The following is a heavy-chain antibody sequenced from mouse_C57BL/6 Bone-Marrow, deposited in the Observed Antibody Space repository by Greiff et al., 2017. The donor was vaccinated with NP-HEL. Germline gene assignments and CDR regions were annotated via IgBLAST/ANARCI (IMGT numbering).Heavy chain of an antibody. CDR3: ARSGHCYGSHDAMDY. V-gene: IGHV1-55*01. Sequence: QVQLQQPGAELVKPGASVKMSCKASGYTFTSYWITWVKQRPGQGLEWIGDIYPGSGSTNYNEKFKSKATLTVDPSSSTAYMQLSSLTSEDSAVYDAARSGHCYGSHDAMDYWGQGTSVTVSS. J-gene: IGHJ4*01. CDR2: IYPGSGST. CDR1: GYTFTSYW. D-gene: IGHD1-1*01.